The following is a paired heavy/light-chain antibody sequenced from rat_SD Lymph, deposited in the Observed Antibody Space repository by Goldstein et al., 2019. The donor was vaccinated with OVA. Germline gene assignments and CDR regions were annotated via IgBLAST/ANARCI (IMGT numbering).Light chain of an antibody. CDR3: QRIYISPLT. CDR1: QNVYNN. CDR2: YTS. Sequence: NIVMTQSPKSMSISVGDRVTMNCKASQNVYNNIAWYQQKPGQSPKLLIYYTSNRFNRVPDRFTGSGYGTDFTLTINSVQAEDAAFYYCQRIYISPLTFGSGTKLEIK. V-gene: IGKV6S5*01. J-gene: IGKJ5*01.
Heavy chain of an antibody. CDR2: ISYDGGRS. CDR1: GFTFTDYA. Sequence: EVQLVESGGGLVQPGRSLKLSCAASGFTFTDYAMAWVRQAPKKGLEWVATISYDGGRSYYRDSVNGRFTFSRDNAKSTLYLQMDSLRSEDTATYYCARFLDYYDGSPFAYWGQGTLVTVSS. CDR3: ARFLDYYDGSPFAY. V-gene: IGHV5-17*01. D-gene: IGHD1-12*03. J-gene: IGHJ3*01.